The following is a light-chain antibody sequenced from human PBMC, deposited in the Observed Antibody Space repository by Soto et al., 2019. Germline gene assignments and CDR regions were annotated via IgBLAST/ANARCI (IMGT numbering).Light chain of an antibody. CDR2: GAS. CDR1: QSVSSSY. CDR3: QQYGSSPPIA. J-gene: IGKJ5*01. V-gene: IGKV3-20*01. Sequence: SPCTLSXSPGERATLSCRASQSVSSSYLAWYQQKPGQAPRLLIYGASSRATGIPDRFSGSGSGTDFTLTISRLEPEDFAVYYCQQYGSSPPIAFGQGTRLEI.